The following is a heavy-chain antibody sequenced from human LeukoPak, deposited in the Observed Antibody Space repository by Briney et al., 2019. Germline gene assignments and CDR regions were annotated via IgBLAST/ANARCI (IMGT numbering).Heavy chain of an antibody. D-gene: IGHD3-16*02. CDR2: FYYTGST. V-gene: IGHV4-59*01. CDR1: GGSFSSYD. J-gene: IGHJ4*02. Sequence: PSETLSLTCTVSGGSFSSYDWNWFRQPPGKGLEWIGYFYYTGSTNYNPSLKSRVTISGDTSKNQFSLKLSSVTAADTAVYYCASHYSSGSYRYTGSFDSWGQGMLVNVSS. CDR3: ASHYSSGSYRYTGSFDS.